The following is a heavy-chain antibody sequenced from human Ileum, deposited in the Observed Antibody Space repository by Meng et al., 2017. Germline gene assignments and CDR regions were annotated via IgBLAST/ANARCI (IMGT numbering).Heavy chain of an antibody. CDR2: IHHSGST. J-gene: IGHJ2*01. CDR1: GGSFSGYY. Sequence: QVQLQQWGAGLLKPSETLSLTCAVYGGSFSGYYWTWIRQPPGKVLEWIEEIHHSGSTNYNPSLKSRVTMSIDTSKIQFSLELSSVTAADAAVYYCARYGGSGSYWHFDPWGRGTLVTVSS. CDR3: ARYGGSGSYWHFDP. D-gene: IGHD3-10*01. V-gene: IGHV4-34*01.